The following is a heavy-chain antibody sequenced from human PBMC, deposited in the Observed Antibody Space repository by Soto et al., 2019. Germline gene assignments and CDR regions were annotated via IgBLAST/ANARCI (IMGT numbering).Heavy chain of an antibody. Sequence: EVQLVESGGGLVQPGGSLRLSCSASGFTFSSYAMHWVRQAPGKGLEYVAAISSNGGSTYYADSVKGRFTISRDNSKNTLYLQMSSLIDEDTAVYYCVKSSYHWSGYCDNWGQGTLVTVSS. CDR3: VKSSYHWSGYCDN. CDR1: GFTFSSYA. CDR2: ISSNGGST. V-gene: IGHV3-64D*06. J-gene: IGHJ4*02. D-gene: IGHD3-3*01.